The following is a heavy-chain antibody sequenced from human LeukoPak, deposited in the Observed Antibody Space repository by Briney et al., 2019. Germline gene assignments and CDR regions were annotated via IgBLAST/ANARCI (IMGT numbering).Heavy chain of an antibody. D-gene: IGHD6-13*01. CDR2: INAGNGNT. CDR3: ARGLRYSSSWYDY. Sequence: ASVKVSCKASGYTFTSYAMHWVRQAPGQRLEWMGWINAGNGNTKYSQKFQGRVTITRDTSASTAYMEVSSLRSEDTAVYYCARGLRYSSSWYDYWGQGTLVTVSS. CDR1: GYTFTSYA. V-gene: IGHV1-3*01. J-gene: IGHJ4*02.